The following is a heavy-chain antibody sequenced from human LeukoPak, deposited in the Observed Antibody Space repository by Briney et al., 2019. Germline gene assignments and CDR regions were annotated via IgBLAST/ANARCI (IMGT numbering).Heavy chain of an antibody. V-gene: IGHV4-59*01. Sequence: SETLSLTCTVSGGSISSYYWSWIRQPPGKGLEWIGYIYSSGTTNYNPSLKSRVTISVDTSKNQFSLKLSSVTAADTAVYYCAREGGSTWLAFDYWGQGTLVTVSS. D-gene: IGHD6-13*01. CDR3: AREGGSTWLAFDY. CDR2: IYSSGTT. J-gene: IGHJ4*02. CDR1: GGSISSYY.